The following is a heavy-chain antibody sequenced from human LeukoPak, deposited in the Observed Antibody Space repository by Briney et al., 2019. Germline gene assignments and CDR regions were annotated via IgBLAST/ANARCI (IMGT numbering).Heavy chain of an antibody. V-gene: IGHV3-11*01. CDR2: ISSSGSTI. CDR1: GFTFGDYY. CDR3: ARDLPLYPCLFDY. J-gene: IGHJ4*02. Sequence: PGGSLRLSCAASGFTFGDYYMSWIRQAPGKGLEWVSYISSSGSTIYYADSVKGRFTISRDNAKNSLYLQMNSLRAEDTAVYYCARDLPLYPCLFDYWGQGTLSPSPQ. D-gene: IGHD2-8*01.